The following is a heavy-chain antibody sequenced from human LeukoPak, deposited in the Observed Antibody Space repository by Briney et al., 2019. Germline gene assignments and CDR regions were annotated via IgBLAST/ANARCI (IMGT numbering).Heavy chain of an antibody. CDR3: ARLPHSGGSTHDAFDI. V-gene: IGHV1-69*06. Sequence: PGSSVKVSCKASGGTFSSYAISWVRQAPGQGLEWMGGIIPIFGTANYAQKFQGRVTITADKSTSTAYMELSSLRSEDTAVYYCARLPHSGGSTHDAFDIWGQGTMVTVSS. CDR1: GGTFSSYA. J-gene: IGHJ3*02. CDR2: IIPIFGTA. D-gene: IGHD2-15*01.